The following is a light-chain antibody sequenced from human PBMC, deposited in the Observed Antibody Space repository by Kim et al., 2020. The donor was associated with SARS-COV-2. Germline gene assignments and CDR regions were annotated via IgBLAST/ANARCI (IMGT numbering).Light chain of an antibody. CDR3: GSFTGSSYV. Sequence: QSALTQPPSASGSPGQSVIISCTGTSSDVGGYNYVSWYQQYPGKAPKLMIYEVIKRPSGVPDRFSGSKYGNTASLTVSGLQAEDEADYYCGSFTGSSYVFGTGTKVTVL. J-gene: IGLJ1*01. V-gene: IGLV2-8*01. CDR2: EVI. CDR1: SSDVGGYNY.